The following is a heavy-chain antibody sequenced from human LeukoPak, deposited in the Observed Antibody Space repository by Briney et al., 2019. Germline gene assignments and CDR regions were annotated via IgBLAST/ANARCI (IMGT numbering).Heavy chain of an antibody. J-gene: IGHJ2*01. CDR1: GGSLSGYQ. CDR2: IYTTGST. CDR3: ARRGTIFGPESL. V-gene: IGHV4-4*09. D-gene: IGHD3-3*01. Sequence: SETLSLTCAVSGGSLSGYQWNWIRQPPGKGLEWIGYIYTTGSTDYNPSLKSRVTISVDTSKNQLSLNLSSVTAADTAVYYCARRGTIFGPESLWGRGTLVTVSS.